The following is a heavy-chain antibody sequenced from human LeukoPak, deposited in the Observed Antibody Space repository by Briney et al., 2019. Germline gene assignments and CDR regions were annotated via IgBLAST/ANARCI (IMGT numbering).Heavy chain of an antibody. Sequence: PGGSLRLSCAASGFTFRTYAMSWVRQARGKGLEWVSVISGSGDYTHYSDSVKGRFTIARDNSKNTLYLQMNSLRAEDTAVSYCAKDNWNDGRAFDIWGQGTMVTVSS. CDR2: ISGSGDYT. CDR3: AKDNWNDGRAFDI. J-gene: IGHJ3*02. D-gene: IGHD1-20*01. CDR1: GFTFRTYA. V-gene: IGHV3-23*01.